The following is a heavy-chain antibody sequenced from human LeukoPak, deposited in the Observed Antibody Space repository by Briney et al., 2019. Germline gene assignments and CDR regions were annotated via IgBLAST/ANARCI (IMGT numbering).Heavy chain of an antibody. CDR1: GGSIRSYY. Sequence: SKTLSLTCTVSGGSIRSYYWSWIRQPPGKGLEWIGNIYYNGSTNYNPSLKSRVTISLGMSKKQFSLRLSSVTAADTAVYYCARGGYCTGGSCYSNWFDPWGQGTLVTVSS. CDR2: IYYNGST. CDR3: ARGGYCTGGSCYSNWFDP. V-gene: IGHV4-59*01. J-gene: IGHJ5*02. D-gene: IGHD2-15*01.